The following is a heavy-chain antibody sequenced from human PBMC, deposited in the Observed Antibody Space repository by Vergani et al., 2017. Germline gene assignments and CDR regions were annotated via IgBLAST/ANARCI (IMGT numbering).Heavy chain of an antibody. CDR2: IYTSEST. Sequence: QVRLQESGPGLVKPSETLSLTCSVSGRSMSGYYWSWIRQPAGKGLEWIGRIYTSESTNYNPSLKSRVTMSVDTSKNQFSLKLSSVTAADTAVYYCAREYSSSVGFLAYWGQGTLVTVSS. D-gene: IGHD6-6*01. CDR1: GRSMSGYY. V-gene: IGHV4-4*07. CDR3: AREYSSSVGFLAY. J-gene: IGHJ4*02.